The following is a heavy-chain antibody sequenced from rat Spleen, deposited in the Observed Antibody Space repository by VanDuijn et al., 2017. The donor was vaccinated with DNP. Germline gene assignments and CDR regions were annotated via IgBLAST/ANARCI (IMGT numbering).Heavy chain of an antibody. CDR1: GFIFSNYW. D-gene: IGHD1-10*01. CDR2: ISSTGDNT. CDR3: TRDRRTTPY. Sequence: EVQLVESGGGPVQPGRSLKLSCVASGFIFSNYWMTWIRQAPGKGLEWVASISSTGDNTYYSDSVKGRFSLSRDNAKSTLYLQVSSLRSEDTATYYCTRDRRTTPYWGQGVMVTVSS. V-gene: IGHV5-31*01. J-gene: IGHJ2*01.